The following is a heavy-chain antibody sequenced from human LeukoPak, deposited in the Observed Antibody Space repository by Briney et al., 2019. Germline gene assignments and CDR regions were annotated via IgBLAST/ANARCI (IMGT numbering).Heavy chain of an antibody. J-gene: IGHJ4*02. V-gene: IGHV3-74*01. CDR2: INSDGSST. D-gene: IGHD1-26*01. CDR1: GFTFSSYW. CDR3: AKGLKGGSYFDWLFDS. Sequence: GGSLRLSCAASGFTFSSYWMHWVRQAPGKGLVWVSRINSDGSSTSYADSVKGRFSISRDNSKNTLYLQMNSLRTEDTAVYYCAKGLKGGSYFDWLFDSWGQGTLVTVSS.